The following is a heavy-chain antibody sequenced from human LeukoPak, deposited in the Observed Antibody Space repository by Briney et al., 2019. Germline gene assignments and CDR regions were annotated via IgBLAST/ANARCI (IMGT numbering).Heavy chain of an antibody. CDR2: ISSSTGNT. Sequence: GASVKVSCKASGYNFNTYGISWVRQAPGQGLEWMGWISSSTGNTKYAQKLQDRVTMTTDTPTSTAYLYLRNLRSDDTAVYYCVRLPLGYCSSTSCLDWGQGTLVTVSS. V-gene: IGHV1-18*01. CDR1: GYNFNTYG. J-gene: IGHJ4*02. D-gene: IGHD2-2*01. CDR3: VRLPLGYCSSTSCLD.